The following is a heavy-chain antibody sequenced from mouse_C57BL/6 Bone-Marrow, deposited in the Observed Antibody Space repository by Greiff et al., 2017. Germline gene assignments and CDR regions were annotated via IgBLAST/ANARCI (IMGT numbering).Heavy chain of an antibody. D-gene: IGHD1-1*01. CDR2: IRWKSDNYAT. V-gene: IGHV6-3*01. Sequence: EVQLVESGGGLVQPGGSMKLSCVASGFTFSNYCMNWVRQSPEQGLEWVAQIRWKSDNYATHYAESVKGRFTISRDDYTSSGYLQMDNLRAASTGICYGTERHYYGSGWYFGGWGTGTTVTVAS. CDR3: TERHYYGSGWYFGG. CDR1: GFTFSNYC. J-gene: IGHJ1*03.